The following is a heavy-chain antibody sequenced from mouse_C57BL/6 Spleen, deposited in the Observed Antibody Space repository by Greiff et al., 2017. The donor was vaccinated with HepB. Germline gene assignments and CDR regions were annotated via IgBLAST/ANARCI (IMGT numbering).Heavy chain of an antibody. CDR1: GYAFSSYW. Sequence: VKLMESGAELVKPGASVKISCKASGYAFSSYWMNWVKQRPGKGLEWIGQIYPGDGDTTYNGKFKGKATLTADKSSSTAYMQLSSLTSEDSAVYFCASYDGYPWFAYWGQGTLVTVSA. CDR2: IYPGDGDT. CDR3: ASYDGYPWFAY. D-gene: IGHD2-3*01. J-gene: IGHJ3*01. V-gene: IGHV1-80*01.